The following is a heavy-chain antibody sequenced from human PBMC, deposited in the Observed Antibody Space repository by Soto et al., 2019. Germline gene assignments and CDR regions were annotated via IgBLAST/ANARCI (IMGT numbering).Heavy chain of an antibody. CDR3: ARLRGSGSYYKPSDDAFDI. D-gene: IGHD3-10*01. CDR2: IYTSGST. V-gene: IGHV4-4*07. CDR1: GGSISSYY. Sequence: SETLSLTCTVSGGSISSYYWSWIRQPAWKGLEWIGRIYTSGSTNYNPSLKSRVTMSVDTSKNQFSLKLSSVTAADTAVYYCARLRGSGSYYKPSDDAFDIWGQGTMVTVSS. J-gene: IGHJ3*02.